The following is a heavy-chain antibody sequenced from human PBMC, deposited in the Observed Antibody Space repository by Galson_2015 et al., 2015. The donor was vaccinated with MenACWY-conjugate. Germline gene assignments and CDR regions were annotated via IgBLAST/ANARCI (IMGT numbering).Heavy chain of an antibody. V-gene: IGHV3-48*02. J-gene: IGHJ4*02. CDR2: ISSSSSTI. CDR1: GFTFSSYS. D-gene: IGHD1-26*01. CDR3: ARPRGEWELGSSFDL. Sequence: SLRLSCAASGFTFSSYSMNWVRQAPGKGLEWVSYISSSSSTIYYADSVTGRFTISRDNAKNSQYLQMNSLRDEDTDVYYCARPRGEWELGSSFDLWGQGTLVTVSS.